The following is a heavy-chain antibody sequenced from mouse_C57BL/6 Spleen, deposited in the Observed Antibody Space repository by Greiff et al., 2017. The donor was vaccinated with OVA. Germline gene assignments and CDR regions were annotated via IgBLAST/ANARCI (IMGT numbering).Heavy chain of an antibody. D-gene: IGHD2-5*01. CDR3: ARGEAYYSNGFDY. V-gene: IGHV3-6*01. CDR1: GYSITSGYY. J-gene: IGHJ2*01. Sequence: EVKLLESGPGLVKPSQSLSLTCSVTGYSITSGYYWNWIRQFPGNKLEWMGYISYDGSNNYNPSLKNRISITRDTSKNQFFLKLNSVTTEDTATYYCARGEAYYSNGFDYWGQGTTLTVSS. CDR2: ISYDGSN.